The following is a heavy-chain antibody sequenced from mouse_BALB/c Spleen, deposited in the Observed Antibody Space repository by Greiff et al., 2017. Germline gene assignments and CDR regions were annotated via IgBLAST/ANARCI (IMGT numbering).Heavy chain of an antibody. J-gene: IGHJ3*01. CDR1: GDSITSGY. CDR3: ARWDYDYGGFAY. CDR2: ISYSGST. Sequence: VQLKESGPSLVKPSQTLSLTCSVTGDSITSGYWNWIRKFPGNKLEYMGYISYSGSTYYNPSLKSRISITRDTSKNQYYLQLNSVTTEDAATYCWARWDYDYGGFAYWGQGTLVTVSA. V-gene: IGHV3-8*02. D-gene: IGHD2-4*01.